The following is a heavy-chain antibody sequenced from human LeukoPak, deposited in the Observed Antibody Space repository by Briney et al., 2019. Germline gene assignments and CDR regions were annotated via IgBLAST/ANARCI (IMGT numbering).Heavy chain of an antibody. Sequence: SETLSLTCAVYGGSFSGYYWSWIRQPPGKGLEWIGEINHSGSTNYNPSLKSRVTISVDTSKNQFSLKLSSVTAADTAVYYCARPTVHRRYYDSSGYQGSWFDPWGQGTLVTVSS. CDR1: GGSFSGYY. V-gene: IGHV4-34*01. CDR3: ARPTVHRRYYDSSGYQGSWFDP. D-gene: IGHD3-22*01. J-gene: IGHJ5*02. CDR2: INHSGST.